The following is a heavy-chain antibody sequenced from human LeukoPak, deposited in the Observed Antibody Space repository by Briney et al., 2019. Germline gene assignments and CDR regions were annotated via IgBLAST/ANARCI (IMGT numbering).Heavy chain of an antibody. CDR3: ATHLNYGSGIYTHFDP. D-gene: IGHD3-10*01. J-gene: IGHJ5*02. Sequence: SETLSLTCTVSAGSVSSGSYYWSWIRQPPGKGLEWIGTIYYSGSTYYNPSLKSRVTVSVDTSKNQFSLKLRSVTAADTAVYYCATHLNYGSGIYTHFDPWGQGTLVTVSS. CDR1: AGSVSSGSYY. V-gene: IGHV4-39*01. CDR2: IYYSGST.